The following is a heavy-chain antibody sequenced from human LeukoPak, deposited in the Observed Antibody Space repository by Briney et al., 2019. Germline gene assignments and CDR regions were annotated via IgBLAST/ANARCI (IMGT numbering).Heavy chain of an antibody. CDR1: GFIFSDYA. CDR2: ISGSGGST. D-gene: IGHD3-10*01. J-gene: IGHJ4*02. V-gene: IGHV3-23*01. CDR3: AKSVYHSGNY. Sequence: GGSLRLSCEVSGFIFSDYAMHWVRQAPGKGLEWVSGISGSGGSTSYSVKGRFTISRDNSKNTLYLQMNSLRAEDTAVYYCAKSVYHSGNYWGQGTLVTVSS.